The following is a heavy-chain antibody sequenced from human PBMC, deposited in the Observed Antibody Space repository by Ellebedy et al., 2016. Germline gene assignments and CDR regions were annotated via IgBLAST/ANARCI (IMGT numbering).Heavy chain of an antibody. CDR3: ARGGYFDY. J-gene: IGHJ4*02. Sequence: SETLSLTCNVSGGSISSYYWSWIRQPPGKGLEWIGEINHSGSTNYNPSLKSRLTISVDTPKNQFSLKPSSVTAADAAVYYRARGGYFDYWGQGTLVTVSS. V-gene: IGHV4-34*01. CDR2: INHSGST. CDR1: GGSISSYY. D-gene: IGHD3-22*01.